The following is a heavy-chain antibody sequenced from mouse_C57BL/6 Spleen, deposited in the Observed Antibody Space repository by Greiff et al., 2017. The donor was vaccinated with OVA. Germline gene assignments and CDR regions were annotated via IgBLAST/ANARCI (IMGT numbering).Heavy chain of an antibody. Sequence: QVTLKESGPGILQSSQTLSLTCSFSGFSLSTSGMGVSWIRQPSGKGLEWLAHIYWDDDKRYNPSLKSRLTISKDTSRNQVFLKITSVDTADTATYYCARGYGYDYFDYWGQGTTLTVSS. D-gene: IGHD2-2*01. J-gene: IGHJ2*01. V-gene: IGHV8-12*01. CDR1: GFSLSTSGMG. CDR2: IYWDDDK. CDR3: ARGYGYDYFDY.